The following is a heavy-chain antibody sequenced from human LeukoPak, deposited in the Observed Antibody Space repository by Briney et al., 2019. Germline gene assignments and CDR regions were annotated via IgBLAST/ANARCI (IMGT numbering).Heavy chain of an antibody. J-gene: IGHJ6*02. D-gene: IGHD3-10*01. V-gene: IGHV3-64*01. CDR1: GFTFSSFA. Sequence: GGSLRLSCGASGFTFSSFAMHWVRQSPGKGLEYISAISSDGDRTYYANSVKGRFSISRDNSKNTLYLQMGSLRDEDTAVHYCARESYYYGSGSYGVDYYYGMDVWGQGTTVTVSS. CDR3: ARESYYYGSGSYGVDYYYGMDV. CDR2: ISSDGDRT.